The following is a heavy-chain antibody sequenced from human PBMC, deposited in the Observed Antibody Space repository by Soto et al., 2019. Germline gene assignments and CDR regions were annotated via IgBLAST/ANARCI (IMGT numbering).Heavy chain of an antibody. D-gene: IGHD1-26*01. Sequence: PSETVSLTCNVSGASITAYFWAWVRQPPGKGPQYIGYVHNTGRTDYNPSLRSRVTISVDTSKNQFSLHLNSVTAADTAVYFCARHENGGTYPLAYWGQGALVTVSS. CDR1: GASITAYF. CDR2: VHNTGRT. V-gene: IGHV4-59*08. J-gene: IGHJ4*02. CDR3: ARHENGGTYPLAY.